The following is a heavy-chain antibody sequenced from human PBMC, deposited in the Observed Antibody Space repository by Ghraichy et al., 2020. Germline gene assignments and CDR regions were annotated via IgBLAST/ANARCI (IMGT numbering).Heavy chain of an antibody. Sequence: GGSLRLSCAASGFTFSRYGMHWVRQAPGEGLEWVALISFDGSNKYYEDSVKGRFTTSRDNSKNTLYLQMNSLTAEDTAVYHCAKDLDPLCRGYSYGYLGYWGQGTLGTVSS. CDR3: AKDLDPLCRGYSYGYLGY. CDR2: ISFDGSNK. V-gene: IGHV3-30*18. D-gene: IGHD5-18*01. CDR1: GFTFSRYG. J-gene: IGHJ4*03.